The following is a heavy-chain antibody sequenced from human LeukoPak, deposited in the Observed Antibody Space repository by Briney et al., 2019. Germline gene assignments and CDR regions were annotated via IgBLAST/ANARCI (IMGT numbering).Heavy chain of an antibody. J-gene: IGHJ4*02. CDR2: IKSKTDGGTT. Sequence: GGSLRLSCAASGFTFSNYGMSWVRQAPGKGLEWVGRIKSKTDGGTTDYAAPVKGRFTISRDDSKNTLYLQMNSLKTEDTAVYYCTTDTAMVRGVITYSDYWGQGTLVTVSS. CDR1: GFTFSNYG. V-gene: IGHV3-15*01. D-gene: IGHD3-10*01. CDR3: TTDTAMVRGVITYSDY.